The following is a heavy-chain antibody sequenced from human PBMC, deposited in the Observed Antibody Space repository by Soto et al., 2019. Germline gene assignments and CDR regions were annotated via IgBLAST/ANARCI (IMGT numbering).Heavy chain of an antibody. CDR3: ARSVGSSSWYGNWFDP. J-gene: IGHJ5*02. CDR2: VYYSGST. Sequence: QVQLQESGPGLVKPSETLSLTCTVSGGSISTYYWNWIRQPPGKGLEWIGYVYYSGSTNYNPSLKCRVTISVDTSKNRFSLKLSSVTAADTAVYYCARSVGSSSWYGNWFDPWGQGTLVTVSS. D-gene: IGHD6-13*01. V-gene: IGHV4-59*01. CDR1: GGSISTYY.